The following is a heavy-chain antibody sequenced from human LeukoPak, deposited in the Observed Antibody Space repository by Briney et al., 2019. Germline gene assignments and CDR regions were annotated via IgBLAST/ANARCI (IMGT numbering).Heavy chain of an antibody. CDR3: ASHSGSYSGNAFDI. CDR1: GYTLTELS. D-gene: IGHD1-26*01. CDR2: FDPEDGET. Sequence: ASVKVSCKVSGYTLTELSMHWVRQAPGKGLEWMGSFDPEDGETIYAQKFQGRVTITADKSTSTAYMELSSLRSEDTAVYYCASHSGSYSGNAFDIWGQGTMVTVSS. V-gene: IGHV1-24*01. J-gene: IGHJ3*02.